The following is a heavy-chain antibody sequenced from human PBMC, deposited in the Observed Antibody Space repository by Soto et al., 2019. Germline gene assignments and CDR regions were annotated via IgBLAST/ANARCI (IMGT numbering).Heavy chain of an antibody. Sequence: PGGSLRLSCAASGFTFDDYAMHWVRQVPGKGLEWVSGINWNSGSIGYGDSVKGRFAISRDNAKNSLHLQMNSLRAEDTALYYCAKDMPPRRIAVAGTLFDYWGQGTLVTVSS. D-gene: IGHD6-19*01. CDR2: INWNSGSI. J-gene: IGHJ4*02. CDR3: AKDMPPRRIAVAGTLFDY. CDR1: GFTFDDYA. V-gene: IGHV3-9*01.